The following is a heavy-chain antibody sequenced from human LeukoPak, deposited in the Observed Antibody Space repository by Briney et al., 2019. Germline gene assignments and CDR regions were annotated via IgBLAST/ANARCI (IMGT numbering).Heavy chain of an antibody. Sequence: GGSLRLSCAASGFTFTNYAMSWVRQAPGKGLEWVGRIKNKGEGETTDYAAPVKGRFTISRDDSENTLFLQMHSLETEDTALYYCVWNSEHYFDFWGQGSLVTVSS. J-gene: IGHJ4*02. CDR3: VWNSEHYFDF. CDR1: GFTFTNYA. V-gene: IGHV3-15*01. D-gene: IGHD1-7*01. CDR2: IKNKGEGETT.